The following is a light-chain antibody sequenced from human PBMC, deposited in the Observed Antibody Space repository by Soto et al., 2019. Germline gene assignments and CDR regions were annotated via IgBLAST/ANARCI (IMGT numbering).Light chain of an antibody. CDR1: QSVSSSY. V-gene: IGKV3-20*01. Sequence: EIVFTQSPGTLSLSPGERATLSCRASQSVSSSYLAWYQQKPGQAPRLLIYGASSRATGIPDRFSGSGSGTDFTLTISRLEPEDFAVYYCQQYLGAFGQGTKV. J-gene: IGKJ1*01. CDR3: QQYLGA. CDR2: GAS.